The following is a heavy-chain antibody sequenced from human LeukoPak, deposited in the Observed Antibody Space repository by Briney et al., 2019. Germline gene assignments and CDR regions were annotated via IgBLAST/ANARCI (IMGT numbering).Heavy chain of an antibody. Sequence: GGTLRLSCAASGFTFSSYAMSWVRQAPGKGLEWVSGISPRGDITYYKDSVRGRFTISRDNFKNTVSLQLNSLRAEDTAMYYCAKILVYDILTGYPLAFDYWGQGTLVTVSS. V-gene: IGHV3-23*01. CDR1: GFTFSSYA. CDR3: AKILVYDILTGYPLAFDY. D-gene: IGHD3-9*01. J-gene: IGHJ4*02. CDR2: ISPRGDIT.